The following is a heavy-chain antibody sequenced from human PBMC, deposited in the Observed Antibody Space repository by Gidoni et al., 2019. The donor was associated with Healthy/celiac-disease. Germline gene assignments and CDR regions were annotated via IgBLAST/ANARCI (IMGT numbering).Heavy chain of an antibody. CDR1: GFSLSTSGVG. V-gene: IGHV2-5*02. Sequence: QITLKESGPTLVKPTQTLTLTCTFSGFSLSTSGVGVGWIRQPPGKALEWLALIYWDDDKRYSPSLKSRLTITKDTSKNQVVLTMTNMDPVDTATYYCAHRPSKTYCSGGSCYSPGIWFDPWGQGTLVTVSS. CDR3: AHRPSKTYCSGGSCYSPGIWFDP. D-gene: IGHD2-15*01. CDR2: IYWDDDK. J-gene: IGHJ5*02.